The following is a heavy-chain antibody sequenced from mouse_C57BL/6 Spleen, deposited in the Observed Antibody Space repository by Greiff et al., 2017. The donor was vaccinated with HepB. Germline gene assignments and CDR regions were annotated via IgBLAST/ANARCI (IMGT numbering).Heavy chain of an antibody. D-gene: IGHD1-1*01. CDR3: ATHITTVVNAMDY. CDR2: IWTGGGT. V-gene: IGHV2-9-1*01. CDR1: GFSLTSYA. Sequence: VKLVESGPGLVAPSQSLSITCTVSGFSLTSYAISWVRQPPGKGLEWLGVIWTGGGTNYNSALKSRLSISKDNSKSQVFLKMNSLQTDDTARYYCATHITTVVNAMDYWGQGTSVTVSS. J-gene: IGHJ4*01.